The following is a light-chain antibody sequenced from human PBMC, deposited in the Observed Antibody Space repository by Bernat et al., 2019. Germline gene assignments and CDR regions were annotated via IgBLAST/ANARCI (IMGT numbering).Light chain of an antibody. CDR2: DAS. CDR1: QDISNY. J-gene: IGKJ5*01. V-gene: IGKV1-33*01. CDR3: KQYDNRPIT. Sequence: DIQMTQSPSSLSASVGDRVTITCQASQDISNYLNWYQQKPGKAPKLLIYDASNFETGVPSRFSGSGSGTDFTFTISSLQPEDIATYYCKQYDNRPITLGQGTRLEIK.